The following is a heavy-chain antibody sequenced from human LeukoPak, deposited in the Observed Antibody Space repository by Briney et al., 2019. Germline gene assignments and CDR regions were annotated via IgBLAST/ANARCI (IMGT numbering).Heavy chain of an antibody. CDR1: GDSITGYH. CDR2: INHSGST. Sequence: SETLSLTCTVSGDSITGYHRGWIRQPPGKGLEWIGEINHSGSTNYNPSLKSRVTISVDTSKNQFSLKLSSVTAADTAVYYCARLGITMVRGVISYYYYYMDVWGKGTTVTVSS. J-gene: IGHJ6*03. V-gene: IGHV4-34*01. CDR3: ARLGITMVRGVISYYYYYMDV. D-gene: IGHD3-10*01.